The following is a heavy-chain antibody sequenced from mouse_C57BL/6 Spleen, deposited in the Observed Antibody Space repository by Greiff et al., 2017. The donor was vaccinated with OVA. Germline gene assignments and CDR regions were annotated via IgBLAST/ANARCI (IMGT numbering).Heavy chain of an antibody. J-gene: IGHJ4*01. Sequence: VQLQQSGASVKISCKASGYAFSSYWMNWVKQRPGKGLEWIGQIYPGDGDTNYNGKFKGKATLTADKSSSTAYMQLSSLTSEDSAVYFCARKFYAMDYWGQGTSVTVSS. CDR1: GYAFSSYW. V-gene: IGHV1-80*01. CDR3: ARKFYAMDY. CDR2: IYPGDGDT.